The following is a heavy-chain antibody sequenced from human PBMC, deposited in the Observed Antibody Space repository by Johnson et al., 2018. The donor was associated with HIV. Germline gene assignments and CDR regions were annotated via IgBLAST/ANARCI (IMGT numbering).Heavy chain of an antibody. J-gene: IGHJ3*02. V-gene: IGHV3-30-3*01. CDR3: ASGAAAAPDAFDI. CDR1: GFTFSSYA. CDR2: ISYGGSNK. Sequence: QVQLVESGGGVVQPGRSLRLSCAASGFTFSSYAMHWVRQAPGKGLEWVAVISYGGSNKYNANTMTGRFTISRDNSKNTLYLQMNSLRAEDTAVYYCASGAAAAPDAFDIWGQGTMVTVSS. D-gene: IGHD6-13*01.